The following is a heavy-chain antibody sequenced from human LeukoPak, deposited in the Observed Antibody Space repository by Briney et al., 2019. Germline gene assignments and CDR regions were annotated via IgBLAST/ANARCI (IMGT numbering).Heavy chain of an antibody. Sequence: GGSLRLSCAASGSTFSSYGMHWVRQAPGKGLEWVAVIWYDGSNKYYADSVKGRFTISRDNPKNTLYLQMNSLRAEDTAVYYCARDHGELGVFAFDIWGQGTMVTVSS. CDR2: IWYDGSNK. V-gene: IGHV3-33*01. CDR1: GSTFSSYG. J-gene: IGHJ3*02. D-gene: IGHD1-26*01. CDR3: ARDHGELGVFAFDI.